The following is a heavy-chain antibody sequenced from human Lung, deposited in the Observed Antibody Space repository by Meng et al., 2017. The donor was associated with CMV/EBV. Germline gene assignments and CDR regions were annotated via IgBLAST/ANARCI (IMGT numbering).Heavy chain of an antibody. D-gene: IGHD5/OR15-5a*01. V-gene: IGHV1-18*01. CDR2: ISAYNGKT. Sequence: QVQLVQSGTEVKKPGASVTVSCRASGYGFTSYGISWVRQAPGQGLEWMAWISAYNGKTHYAQKIQGRVTVTTDTSTSTAYMELRSLRSDDTAVYFCARDQGIGIVSDYFQYWDHGTLVTV. CDR1: GYGFTSYG. CDR3: ARDQGIGIVSDYFQY. J-gene: IGHJ4*01.